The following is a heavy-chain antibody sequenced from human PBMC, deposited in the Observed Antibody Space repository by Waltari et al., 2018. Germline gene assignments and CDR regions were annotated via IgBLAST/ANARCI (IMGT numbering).Heavy chain of an antibody. CDR3: AKGRSSGNWFDP. V-gene: IGHV3-43D*04. J-gene: IGHJ5*02. D-gene: IGHD6-6*01. CDR1: GFTLDDYA. CDR2: ISWDGGST. Sequence: EVQLVESGGVVVQPGGSLRLSCAASGFTLDDYALIWVRQAPGKGLEWVSLISWDGGSTYYADSVKGRFTISRDNSKNSLYLQMNSLRAEDTALYYCAKGRSSGNWFDPWGQGTLVTVSS.